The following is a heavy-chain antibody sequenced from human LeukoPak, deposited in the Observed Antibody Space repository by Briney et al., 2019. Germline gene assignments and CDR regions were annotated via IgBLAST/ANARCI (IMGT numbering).Heavy chain of an antibody. V-gene: IGHV3-30*04. CDR3: AREDYGDYDGDWFDP. J-gene: IGHJ5*02. CDR1: GFTFSSYA. CDR2: ISYDGSNK. Sequence: GGSLRLSCAASGFTFSSYAMHWVRQAPGKGLEWVAVISYDGSNKYYADSVKGRFTISRDNSKNTLYLQMNSLRAEDTAVYYCAREDYGDYDGDWFDPWGQGTLVTVSS. D-gene: IGHD4-17*01.